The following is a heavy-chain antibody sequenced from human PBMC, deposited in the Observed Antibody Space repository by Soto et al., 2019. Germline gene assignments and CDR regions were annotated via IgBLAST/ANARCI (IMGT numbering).Heavy chain of an antibody. CDR2: IYPGDSDT. Sequence: GEAVKISCKGCGYSFTSYWIGWVRQLHEKGLEWMGIIYPGDSDTRYSPSFQGQITISADESISTAYLQWSSLNASDTAMYYFAADSSSCYYDAFEIWGQGTRVTVSS. CDR1: GYSFTSYW. V-gene: IGHV5-51*01. J-gene: IGHJ3*02. CDR3: AADSSSCYYDAFEI. D-gene: IGHD6-13*01.